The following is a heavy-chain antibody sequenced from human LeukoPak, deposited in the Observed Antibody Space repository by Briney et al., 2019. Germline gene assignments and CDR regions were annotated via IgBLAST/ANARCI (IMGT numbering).Heavy chain of an antibody. D-gene: IGHD3-9*01. V-gene: IGHV5-51*01. J-gene: IGHJ4*02. CDR1: GYSFTSYW. Sequence: GESLKISCKGSGYSFTSYWIGWVRQMPGKGLEWMGIIYPGDSDTRYSPSFQGQVTISADKSISTAYLQWSSLKASDTAMYYCARLSRFGSDILTGLVYWGQGTLVTVSS. CDR2: IYPGDSDT. CDR3: ARLSRFGSDILTGLVY.